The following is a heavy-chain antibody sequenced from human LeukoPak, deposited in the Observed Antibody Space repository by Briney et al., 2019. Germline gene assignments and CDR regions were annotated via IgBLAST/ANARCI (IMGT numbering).Heavy chain of an antibody. CDR1: GYTFTSYA. CDR2: INTNTGNP. J-gene: IGHJ3*02. D-gene: IGHD5-18*01. CDR3: ARDLYSYGPDAFDI. Sequence: GASVKVSCKASGYTFTSYAMNWVRQAPGQGLEWMGWINTNTGNPTYAQGFTGRFVFSLDTSVSTAYLQISSLKAEDTAVYYCARDLYSYGPDAFDIWGQGTMVTVSS. V-gene: IGHV7-4-1*02.